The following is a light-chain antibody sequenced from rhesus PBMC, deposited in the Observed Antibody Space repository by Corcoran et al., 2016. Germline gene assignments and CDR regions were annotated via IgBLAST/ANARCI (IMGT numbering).Light chain of an antibody. CDR2: ETS. J-gene: IGKJ4*01. CDR3: QQRNSYPVT. CDR1: QGISTY. Sequence: DIQMTQSPSSLSASVGDRVTITCRASQGISTYLNWYQQKPGKAPKLLISETSNLQSGGPSRFSGSGSGTDFTLTISSLQPEDFAVYYCQQRNSYPVTFGGGTKVEIK. V-gene: IGKV1S19*01.